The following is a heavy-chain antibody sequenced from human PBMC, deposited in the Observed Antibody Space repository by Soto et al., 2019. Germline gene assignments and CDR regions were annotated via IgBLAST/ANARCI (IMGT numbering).Heavy chain of an antibody. Sequence: QVQLVESGGGLVKPGGSLRLSCAASGFTFSDYYMSWIRQAPGKGLEWVSYISSSSSYTNYADSVKGRFTISRDNSKNTLYLQMNSLRAEDTAVYYCARDPTVDTAMVVGWFDPWGQGTLVTVSS. V-gene: IGHV3-11*06. D-gene: IGHD5-18*01. CDR3: ARDPTVDTAMVVGWFDP. CDR1: GFTFSDYY. CDR2: ISSSSSYT. J-gene: IGHJ5*02.